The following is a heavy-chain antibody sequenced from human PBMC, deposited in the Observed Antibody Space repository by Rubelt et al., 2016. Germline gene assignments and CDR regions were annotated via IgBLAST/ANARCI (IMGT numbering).Heavy chain of an antibody. D-gene: IGHD4-23*01. CDR2: IYWDDDK. CDR3: AHSPPTVVTPGWDY. J-gene: IGHJ4*02. Sequence: QITLKESGPTLVKPTQTLTLTCTFSGFSLSTSGVGVGWIRQPPGTALEWLAIIYWDDDKRYSPSLKSRLTITKDTSKNQVVLTMTNMDPVDTATYYCAHSPPTVVTPGWDYWGQGTLVTVSS. V-gene: IGHV2-5*02. CDR1: GFSLSTSGVG.